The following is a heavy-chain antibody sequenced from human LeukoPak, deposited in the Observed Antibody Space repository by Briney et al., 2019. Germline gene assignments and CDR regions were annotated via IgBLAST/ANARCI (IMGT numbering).Heavy chain of an antibody. V-gene: IGHV3-21*01. CDR3: ARDRYGSGSWHYFDY. J-gene: IGHJ4*02. Sequence: GGSLRLSCAASEFTFSSYSMNWVRQAPGKGLEWVSSISSSSSYIYYADSVKGRFTISRDNAKNSLYLQMNSLRAEDTAVYYCARDRYGSGSWHYFDYWGQGTLVSVSS. D-gene: IGHD3-10*01. CDR2: ISSSSSYI. CDR1: EFTFSSYS.